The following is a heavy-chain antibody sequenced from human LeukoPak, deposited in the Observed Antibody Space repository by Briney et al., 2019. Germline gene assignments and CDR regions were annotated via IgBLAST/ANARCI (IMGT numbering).Heavy chain of an antibody. V-gene: IGHV4-61*01. J-gene: IGHJ6*02. CDR2: SYSGST. CDR1: GGSVSSTNYY. D-gene: IGHD3-22*01. Sequence: SETLSLTCTVSGGSVSSTNYYWSWIRQHPGKGLEWIGYSYSGSTNYNPPLKSRVTISVDTSKNQFSLKLSSVTAADTAVYYCARLRDHYYDSSGYYYVPYYYYYGMDVWGQGTTVTVSS. CDR3: ARLRDHYYDSSGYYYVPYYYYYGMDV.